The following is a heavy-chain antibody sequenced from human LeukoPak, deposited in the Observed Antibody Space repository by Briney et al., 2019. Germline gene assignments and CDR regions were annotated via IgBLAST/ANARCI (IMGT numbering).Heavy chain of an antibody. CDR3: ARGYYYDSSVAY. J-gene: IGHJ4*02. V-gene: IGHV3-53*01. CDR1: GFIVSANY. Sequence: GGSLRLSCAASGFIVSANYMSWVRQAPGKGLECVSVISSDGTTYYADSVKGRFTISRDNARNSLFLQMNSLRAEDTAVYYCARGYYYDSSVAYWGQGTLVTVSS. D-gene: IGHD3-22*01. CDR2: ISSDGTT.